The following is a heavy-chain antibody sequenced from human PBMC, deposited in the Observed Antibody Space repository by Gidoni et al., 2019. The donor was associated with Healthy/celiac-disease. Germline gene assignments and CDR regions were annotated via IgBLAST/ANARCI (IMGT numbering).Heavy chain of an antibody. Sequence: QVQLVQSGAEVKKPGASVKGYCKASGYTLTSHYINWVRTATGQGLEWMVLMNTNSANKGYAQKFQGRVTMTRNTSISTAYMELSSLRSEDTAVYYCARICGIAARRGWFDPCGQGTLVTFSS. J-gene: IGHJ5*02. CDR1: GYTLTSHY. V-gene: IGHV1-8*01. CDR3: ARICGIAARRGWFDP. CDR2: MNTNSANK. D-gene: IGHD6-6*01.